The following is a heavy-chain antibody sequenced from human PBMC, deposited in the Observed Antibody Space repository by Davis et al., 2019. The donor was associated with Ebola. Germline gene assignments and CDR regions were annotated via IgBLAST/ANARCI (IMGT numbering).Heavy chain of an antibody. CDR3: ARGFDFWNGYYRDRYYFDY. V-gene: IGHV4-39*07. J-gene: IGHJ4*02. CDR2: INHTGST. CDR1: GGSISSGGYS. D-gene: IGHD3-3*01. Sequence: PSETLSLTCTVSGGSISSGGYSWSWIRQPPGQGLGWIGEINHTGSTNYNPSLKSRVTISVDTSKNQFSLKLSSVTAADTAVYYCARGFDFWNGYYRDRYYFDYWGQGTLVTVSS.